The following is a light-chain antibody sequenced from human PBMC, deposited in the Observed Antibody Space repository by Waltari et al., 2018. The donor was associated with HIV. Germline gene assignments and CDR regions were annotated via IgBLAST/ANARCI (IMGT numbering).Light chain of an antibody. CDR2: GPS. Sequence: EIVMTQSPATLSVSPGERATLSCRASQSVGSNLAWYQQKPGQAPRLLIYGPSTRATGIPDRFSGSGSGTEFTLTISSLQSEDFAVYYCQQYNSWMYSFGQGTKLEIK. V-gene: IGKV3-15*01. J-gene: IGKJ2*03. CDR3: QQYNSWMYS. CDR1: QSVGSN.